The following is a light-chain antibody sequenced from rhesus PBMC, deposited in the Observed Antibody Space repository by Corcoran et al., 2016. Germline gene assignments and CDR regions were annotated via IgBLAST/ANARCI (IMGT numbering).Light chain of an antibody. CDR2: WAS. CDR3: QQYYSTPLT. J-gene: IGKJ4*01. CDR1: QSLLYSSNNKNY. V-gene: IGKV4-1*02. Sequence: DIVMTQSPDSLAVSLGERVTINCKSSQSLLYSSNNKNYLAWYQQKPGKAPKLLSYWASTRESGVPNRLSGMGSGSDFTLTISGLQAEDVAVYYCQQYYSTPLTFGGGTKVELK.